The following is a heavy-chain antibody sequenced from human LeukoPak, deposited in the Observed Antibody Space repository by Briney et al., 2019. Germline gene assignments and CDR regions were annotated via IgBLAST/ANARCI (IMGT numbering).Heavy chain of an antibody. CDR2: INPNSGGT. Sequence: GASVKVSCKASGYTFTGYYMHWVRQAPGQGLEWMGWINPNSGGTNYAQKFQGRVTMTRDTSISTAYMELSRLRSDDTAVYYCARCPNYYDSSGYFGSYWYFDLWGRGTLITVSS. D-gene: IGHD3-22*01. J-gene: IGHJ2*01. V-gene: IGHV1-2*02. CDR1: GYTFTGYY. CDR3: ARCPNYYDSSGYFGSYWYFDL.